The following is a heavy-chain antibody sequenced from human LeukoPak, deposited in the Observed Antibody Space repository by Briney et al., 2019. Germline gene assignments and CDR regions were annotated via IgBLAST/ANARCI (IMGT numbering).Heavy chain of an antibody. J-gene: IGHJ4*02. CDR2: ISYDGSNK. V-gene: IGHV3-30*04. CDR1: GFTFSSYA. CDR3: ARESRAAASTLDY. D-gene: IGHD6-13*01. Sequence: GRSLRLSCAASGFTFSSYAMHWVRQAPGKGLEWVSVISYDGSNKYYADSVKGRFTISSDNSKNTLYLQMNSLRAEDTAVYYCARESRAAASTLDYWGQGTLVTVSS.